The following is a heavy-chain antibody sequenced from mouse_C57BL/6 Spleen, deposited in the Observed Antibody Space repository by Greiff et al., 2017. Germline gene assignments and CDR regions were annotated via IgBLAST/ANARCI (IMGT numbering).Heavy chain of an antibody. CDR1: GYSITSGYY. CDR3: ASLNGDY. V-gene: IGHV3-6*01. Sequence: EVQLVESGPGLVKPSQSLSLTCSVTGYSITSGYYWNWIRQFPGNKLEWMGYISYDGSNNYNPSLKNRISITRDTSKNQFFLKLNSVTTEDTATYYCASLNGDYWGQGTTLTVSS. D-gene: IGHD1-2*01. J-gene: IGHJ2*01. CDR2: ISYDGSN.